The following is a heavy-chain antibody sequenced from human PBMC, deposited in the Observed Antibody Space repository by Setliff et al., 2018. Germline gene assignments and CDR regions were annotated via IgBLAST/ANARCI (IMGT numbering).Heavy chain of an antibody. CDR2: IYYSGST. CDR3: ARMSGFLYMDV. V-gene: IGHV4-39*07. Sequence: KPSETLSLTCTVSGGSISSSSYYWGWIRQPPGKGLEWIGSIYYSGSTYYNPSLKSRVTISVDTSKNQFSLRLRSVTAADTAVYFCARMSGFLYMDVWGKGTTVTVSS. J-gene: IGHJ6*04. D-gene: IGHD3-3*01. CDR1: GGSISSSSYY.